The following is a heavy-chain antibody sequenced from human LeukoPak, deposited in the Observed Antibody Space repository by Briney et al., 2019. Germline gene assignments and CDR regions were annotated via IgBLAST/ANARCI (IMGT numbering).Heavy chain of an antibody. Sequence: GGSLRLSCAASGFTFSSYSMNWVRQAPGKGLEWVSYISSSSSTIYYADSVKGRFTISRDNSKNTLYLQMNSLRAEDTAVYYCAKSGSSSNYYYYMDVWGKGTTVTVSS. D-gene: IGHD6-6*01. J-gene: IGHJ6*03. CDR3: AKSGSSSNYYYYMDV. CDR2: ISSSSSTI. CDR1: GFTFSSYS. V-gene: IGHV3-48*01.